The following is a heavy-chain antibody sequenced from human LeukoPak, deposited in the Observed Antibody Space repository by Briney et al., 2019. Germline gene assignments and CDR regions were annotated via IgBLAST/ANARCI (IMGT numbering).Heavy chain of an antibody. CDR2: ISYDGSNK. CDR1: GFTFSSYA. CDR3: ARVIAVAGTCFDY. D-gene: IGHD6-19*01. V-gene: IGHV3-30*04. J-gene: IGHJ4*02. Sequence: GGSLRLSCAASGFTFSSYAMHWVRQAPGKGLEWVAVISYDGSNKYYADSVKGRFTISRDNPKNTLYLQMNSLRAEDTAVYYCARVIAVAGTCFDYWGQGTLVTVSS.